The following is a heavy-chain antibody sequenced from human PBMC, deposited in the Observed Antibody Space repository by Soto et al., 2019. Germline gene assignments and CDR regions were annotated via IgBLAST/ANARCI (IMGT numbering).Heavy chain of an antibody. Sequence: WGSLRLSCAASGCTFSSYAMHWVRQAPGKGLEWVAVISYDGSNKYYADSVKGRFTISRDNSKNTLYLQMNSLRAEDTAVYYCARGAPTPSYWYFDLWGRGTLVTVS. CDR3: ARGAPTPSYWYFDL. V-gene: IGHV3-30-3*01. J-gene: IGHJ2*01. CDR2: ISYDGSNK. D-gene: IGHD2-15*01. CDR1: GCTFSSYA.